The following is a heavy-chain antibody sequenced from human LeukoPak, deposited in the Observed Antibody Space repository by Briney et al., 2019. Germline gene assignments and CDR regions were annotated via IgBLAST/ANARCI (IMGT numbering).Heavy chain of an antibody. V-gene: IGHV1-18*01. CDR2: IGAYNGNT. J-gene: IGHJ4*02. CDR1: GYTFTSYG. D-gene: IGHD6-6*01. Sequence: ASVKVSCTASGYTFTSYGISWVRQAPGQGIEWMGWIGAYNGNTNYAQKLQGRVTMTTDTSTSTAYMELRSLRSDDTAVYYCARTRVRQLPPYALTYWGQGTLVTVSS. CDR3: ARTRVRQLPPYALTY.